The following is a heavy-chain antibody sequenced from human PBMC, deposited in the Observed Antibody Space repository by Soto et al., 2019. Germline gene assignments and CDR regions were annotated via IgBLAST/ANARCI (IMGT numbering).Heavy chain of an antibody. CDR1: GFTFSKAW. D-gene: IGHD3-22*01. CDR3: TTAALYYDSSPDAFDI. CDR2: IKSKTDGGTT. V-gene: IGHV3-15*01. J-gene: IGHJ3*02. Sequence: EVQLVESGGGLVKPGGSLRLSCAASGFTFSKAWMSWVRQAPGKGLEWVGRIKSKTDGGTTDYAAPVKGRFTISRDDSKNTLYLQMNSLKTEDTAVYYCTTAALYYDSSPDAFDIWGQGTMVTVSS.